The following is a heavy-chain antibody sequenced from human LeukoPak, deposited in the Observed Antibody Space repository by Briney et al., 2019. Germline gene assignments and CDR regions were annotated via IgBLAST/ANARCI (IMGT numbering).Heavy chain of an antibody. CDR1: GGSISTYY. V-gene: IGHV4-4*07. CDR2: FLVCGSI. D-gene: IGHD4-23*01. CDR3: ARQGALGTPASGSLEAFDY. Sequence: ETLSLTCTVSGGSISTYYWSCVGQPAGKALEWSGRFLVCGSIDYDASQKSRITISVDKSKHQSSLKLTSVTAADTAVYYCARQGALGTPASGSLEAFDYWGQGTL. J-gene: IGHJ4*02.